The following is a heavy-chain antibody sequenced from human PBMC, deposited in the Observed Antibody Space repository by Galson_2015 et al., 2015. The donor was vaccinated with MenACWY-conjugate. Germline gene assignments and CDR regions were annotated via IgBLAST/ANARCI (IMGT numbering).Heavy chain of an antibody. CDR2: IKSKPDGGTI. V-gene: IGHV3-15*01. Sequence: SLRLSCAASGFTFSNAWMSWVRQAPGKGLEWVGHIKSKPDGGTIDYAAPVKGRFIISRDDSKNTLYLQMNSLKTDDTALYYCATGDGASVGFDYWGQGTQVTVSS. CDR3: ATGDGASVGFDY. J-gene: IGHJ4*02. D-gene: IGHD4-17*01. CDR1: GFTFSNAW.